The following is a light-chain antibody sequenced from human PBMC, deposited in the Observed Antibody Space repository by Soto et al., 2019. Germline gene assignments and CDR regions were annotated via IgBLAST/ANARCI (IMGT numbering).Light chain of an antibody. V-gene: IGLV1-44*01. J-gene: IGLJ1*01. CDR2: SNN. CDR1: SSNIGSNT. Sequence: QSALTQPPSGSGTPGQRVTTSCSGSSSNIGSNTVNWYQQLPGTAPKLLIYSNNQRPSGVPDRFSGSKSGTSASLAISGLQSEDEADYYCAAWDDSLNGIYVFGTGAKVIVL. CDR3: AAWDDSLNGIYV.